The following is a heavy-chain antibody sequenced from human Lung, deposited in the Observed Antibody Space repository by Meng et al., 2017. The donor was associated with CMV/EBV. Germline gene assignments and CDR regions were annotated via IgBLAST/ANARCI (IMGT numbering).Heavy chain of an antibody. CDR3: MKSNYYDSSNYFHY. D-gene: IGHD3-22*01. V-gene: IGHV3-30*02. J-gene: IGHJ4*02. Sequence: GGSXRLXXAASGFTFNTYCMHWVRQAPGKGLEWVAFIPYDGSKKSNAYSEEGRLTISRDNYRNTLYLQMDSLRADDTAVYFCMKSNYYDSSNYFHYWGQGTXVTVSS. CDR1: GFTFNTYC. CDR2: IPYDGSKK.